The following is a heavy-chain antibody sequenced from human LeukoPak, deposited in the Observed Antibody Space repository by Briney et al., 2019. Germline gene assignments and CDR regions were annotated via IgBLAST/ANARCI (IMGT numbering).Heavy chain of an antibody. D-gene: IGHD6-19*01. Sequence: PSETLSLTCTVSGGSFSGYYWSWIRQPPGKGLEWIGEINHSGSTNYNPSLKSRVTISVDTSKNQFSLKLSSVTAADTAVYYCARKSSGWYLKWFDPWGQGTLVTVSS. CDR3: ARKSSGWYLKWFDP. CDR2: INHSGST. CDR1: GGSFSGYY. J-gene: IGHJ5*02. V-gene: IGHV4-34*01.